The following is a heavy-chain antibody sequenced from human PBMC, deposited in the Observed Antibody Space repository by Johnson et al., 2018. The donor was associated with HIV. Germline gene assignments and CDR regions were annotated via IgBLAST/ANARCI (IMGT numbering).Heavy chain of an antibody. CDR3: ARDEAAVRMVANDAFDI. CDR1: GFTFSSYW. J-gene: IGHJ3*02. V-gene: IGHV3-7*03. Sequence: VQLVESGGGVVQPGRSLRLSRAASGFTFSSYWMSWVRQATGTGLAWVANIKQDGSAKYSVDSVKGRFTTSSANAKNSLYLQMNSLRAEDTAVYYCARDEAAVRMVANDAFDIWGQGTMVTVSS. D-gene: IGHD6-13*01. CDR2: IKQDGSAK.